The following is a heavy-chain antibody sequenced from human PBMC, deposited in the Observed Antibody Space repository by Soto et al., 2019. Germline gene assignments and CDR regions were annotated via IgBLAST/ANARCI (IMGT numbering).Heavy chain of an antibody. D-gene: IGHD3-22*01. CDR3: AKNPGYYYDSTGYHFDY. V-gene: IGHV3-23*01. CDR2: ISYGGGTT. J-gene: IGHJ4*02. Sequence: VGSLRLSCAASEFTFSNYAMSWVRQAPGKGLEWVSAISYGGGTTYYADSVKGRFTISRDNSKNTLYLQMNSLRAEDTAVYYCAKNPGYYYDSTGYHFDYWGQGTLVTFSS. CDR1: EFTFSNYA.